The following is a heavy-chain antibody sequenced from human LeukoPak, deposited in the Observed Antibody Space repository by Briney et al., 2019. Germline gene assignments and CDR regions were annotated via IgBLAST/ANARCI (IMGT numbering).Heavy chain of an antibody. CDR2: IKQDGSEK. CDR3: AREIRGYSEIVDYYYYTDV. CDR1: GFTFSSYS. D-gene: IGHD5-18*01. J-gene: IGHJ6*03. Sequence: GGSLRLSCAASGFTFSSYSMSWVRQAPGKGLEWVANIKQDGSEKYYVDSVKGRFTISRDNAKNSLYLQMNSLRAEDTAVYYCAREIRGYSEIVDYYYYTDVWGKGTTVTVSS. V-gene: IGHV3-7*01.